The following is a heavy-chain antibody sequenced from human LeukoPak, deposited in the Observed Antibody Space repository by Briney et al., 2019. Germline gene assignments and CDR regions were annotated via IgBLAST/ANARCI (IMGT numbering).Heavy chain of an antibody. CDR3: ARGRASSWYFPVVYFDY. J-gene: IGHJ4*02. Sequence: LETLSLTCAVYGGSFSGYYWSWIRQPPGKGLEWIGEINHSGSTNYNPSLKSRVTISVDTSKNQFSLKLSSVTAADTAVYYCARGRASSWYFPVVYFDYWGQGTLVTVSS. CDR1: GGSFSGYY. V-gene: IGHV4-34*01. D-gene: IGHD6-13*01. CDR2: INHSGST.